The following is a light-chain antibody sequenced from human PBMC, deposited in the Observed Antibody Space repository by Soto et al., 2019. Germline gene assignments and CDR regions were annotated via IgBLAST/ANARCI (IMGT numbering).Light chain of an antibody. CDR3: ATWDDSLSGVV. J-gene: IGLJ2*01. V-gene: IGLV1-47*01. CDR2: RNR. CDR1: SFNIGSNY. Sequence: QSVLTQPPSASGTPGQRVTISCSGSSFNIGSNYVYWYQQLPGTAPKLLIYRNRPRPSGVPDRFSGSKSGTSASMAISGLRSEDEADYHCATWDDSLSGVVFGGGTKLTVL.